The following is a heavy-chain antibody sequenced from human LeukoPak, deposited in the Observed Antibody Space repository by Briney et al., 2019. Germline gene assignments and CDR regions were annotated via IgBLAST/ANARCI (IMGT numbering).Heavy chain of an antibody. CDR1: GFTFSSYA. V-gene: IGHV3-23*01. Sequence: GGSLRLSCAASGFTFSSYAMSWVRQAPGKGLEWVSAISGSGGSTYYADSVKGRFTISRDNSKNTLYLQMTSLRAEDTAMYYCAKGRDAYNYFDYWGQGTLVTVSS. CDR2: ISGSGGST. CDR3: AKGRDAYNYFDY. J-gene: IGHJ4*02. D-gene: IGHD5-24*01.